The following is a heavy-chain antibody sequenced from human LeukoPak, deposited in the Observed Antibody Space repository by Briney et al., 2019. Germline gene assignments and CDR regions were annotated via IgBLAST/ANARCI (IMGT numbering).Heavy chain of an antibody. V-gene: IGHV1-2*04. CDR3: AREEYSSGWYAYNWFDP. Sequence: GASVKVSCTASGYTLTGYYMHWVRQAPGQGLEWMGWINPNSGGTNYAQKFQGWVTMTRDTSISTAYMELSRLRSDDTAVYYCAREEYSSGWYAYNWFDPWGQGTLVTVSS. CDR1: GYTLTGYY. J-gene: IGHJ5*02. CDR2: INPNSGGT. D-gene: IGHD6-19*01.